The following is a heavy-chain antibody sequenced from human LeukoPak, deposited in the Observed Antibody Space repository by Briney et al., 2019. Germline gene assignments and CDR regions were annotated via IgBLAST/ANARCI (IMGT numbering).Heavy chain of an antibody. CDR3: TKGENGMDV. D-gene: IGHD1-26*01. CDR2: ISDSSSYI. Sequence: GGSLRLSCAASGFTFSSYRINWVRQAPGKGLEWVSSISDSSSYIYHADSVKGRFTISRNNAKNSVYLQMNSLRAEDTATYYCTKGENGMDVWGQGNTVTVSS. J-gene: IGHJ6*02. CDR1: GFTFSSYR. V-gene: IGHV3-21*01.